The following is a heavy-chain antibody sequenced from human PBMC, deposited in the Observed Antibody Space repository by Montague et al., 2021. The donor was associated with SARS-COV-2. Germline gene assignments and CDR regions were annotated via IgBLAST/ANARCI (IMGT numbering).Heavy chain of an antibody. CDR2: ISSSGSTI. D-gene: IGHD6-19*01. CDR3: AIYSSGWYGWGFDY. Sequence: SLRLSCEASGFTFSSYEMNWVRQAPGKGLEWVSYISSSGSTIYYSDSVKGRFTISRDNATNSLYLQMNSLRGEDTAVYYWAIYSSGWYGWGFDYWGQGTLVTVSS. J-gene: IGHJ4*02. CDR1: GFTFSSYE. V-gene: IGHV3-48*03.